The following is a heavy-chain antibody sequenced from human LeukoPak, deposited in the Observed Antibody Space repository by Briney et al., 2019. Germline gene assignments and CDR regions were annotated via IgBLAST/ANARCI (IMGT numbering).Heavy chain of an antibody. V-gene: IGHV3-43D*03. J-gene: IGHJ6*03. CDR3: AKDMGGRTRAGDYYYMDV. D-gene: IGHD3-16*01. CDR1: GFTFDDYA. Sequence: GGSLRLSCAASGFTFDDYAMRWVRQAPGKGLEWVSLISWDGGRTYYADSVKGRFTISRDNSKNSLYLQMNSLRPEDTALYYCAKDMGGRTRAGDYYYMDVWGKGTTVTVSS. CDR2: ISWDGGRT.